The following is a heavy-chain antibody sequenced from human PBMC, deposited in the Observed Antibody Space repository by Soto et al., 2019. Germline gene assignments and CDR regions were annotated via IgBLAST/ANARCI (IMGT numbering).Heavy chain of an antibody. CDR3: ARELTSRALDY. J-gene: IGHJ4*02. D-gene: IGHD3-16*01. CDR2: MNPNSGNT. CDR1: GYTFTSYD. Sequence: ASVKVSCKASGYTFTSYDINWVQQATGQGLEWMGWMNPNSGNTGYAQKFQARVTMTRNTSISTAYMELSSLRSEDTAVYFCARELTSRALDYWGQGTLVTVSS. V-gene: IGHV1-8*01.